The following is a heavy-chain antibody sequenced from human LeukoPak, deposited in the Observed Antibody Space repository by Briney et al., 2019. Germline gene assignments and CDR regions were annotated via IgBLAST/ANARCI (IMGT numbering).Heavy chain of an antibody. J-gene: IGHJ4*02. V-gene: IGHV4-30-4*08. CDR3: ARVVPAAIGGDFDY. CDR2: IYYSGST. Sequence: SETLSLTCTVSGGSISSGDYYWSWIRQPPGKGLEWIGYIYYSGSTYYNPSLRSRVTISVDTSKNQFSLKLSSVTAADTAVYYCARVVPAAIGGDFDYWGQGTLVTVSS. D-gene: IGHD2-2*01. CDR1: GGSISSGDYY.